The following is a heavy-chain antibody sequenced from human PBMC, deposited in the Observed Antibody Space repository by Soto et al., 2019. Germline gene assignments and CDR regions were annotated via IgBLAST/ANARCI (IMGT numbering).Heavy chain of an antibody. V-gene: IGHV3-23*01. CDR3: AKVLFPTCGIAAAGFSFDY. D-gene: IGHD6-13*01. J-gene: IGHJ4*02. Sequence: EVQLLESGGGLVQPGGSLRLSCAASGFTFSSYAMSWVRQAPGKGLEWVSAISGSGGSTYYADSVKGRFTISRDNSKNTLYLQMNSLKAEDTAVYYCAKVLFPTCGIAAAGFSFDYWGQGTLVTVSS. CDR1: GFTFSSYA. CDR2: ISGSGGST.